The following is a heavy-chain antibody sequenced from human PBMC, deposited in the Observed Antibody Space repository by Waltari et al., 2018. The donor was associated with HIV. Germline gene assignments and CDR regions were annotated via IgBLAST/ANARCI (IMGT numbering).Heavy chain of an antibody. CDR2: IWYDGSKK. Sequence: QVQLVQWGGGVVQPGRSLRLSCAASGFTFNNYGMSWVRQTPGKWRDWVAVIWYDGSKKDYADSVKGRFTISRDNSNNRLYLQMNSLRVDDMAVYLCARGAPWDGYNSDWYFDLWGRGTLVTVSS. J-gene: IGHJ2*01. CDR3: ARGAPWDGYNSDWYFDL. D-gene: IGHD5-12*01. CDR1: GFTFNNYG. V-gene: IGHV3-33*01.